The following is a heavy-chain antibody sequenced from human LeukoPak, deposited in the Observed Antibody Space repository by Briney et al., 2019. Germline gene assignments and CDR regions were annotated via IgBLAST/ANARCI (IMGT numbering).Heavy chain of an antibody. J-gene: IGHJ3*02. CDR3: ARDNSIWDGAFDI. Sequence: GGSLRLSCAASGFTFSSYWMSWVRQAPGKGLEWAANIKRDGSEKYYVDSVKGRFTISRGNAKNSLSLQMNSLRAEDTAIYYCARDNSIWDGAFDIWGRGTMVTVSS. CDR2: IKRDGSEK. V-gene: IGHV3-7*01. D-gene: IGHD6-13*01. CDR1: GFTFSSYW.